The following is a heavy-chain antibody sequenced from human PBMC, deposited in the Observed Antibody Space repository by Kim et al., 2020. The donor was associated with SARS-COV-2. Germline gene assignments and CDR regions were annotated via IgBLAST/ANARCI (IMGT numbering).Heavy chain of an antibody. D-gene: IGHD3-10*01. CDR2: ISYAGTM. CDR3: ARHLSGSGAFYNVGY. Sequence: SETLSLTCNVSGVSISGDYWSWIRQTPEKGLQWIASISYAGTMSYNPSLKIRVTISVDTSKNQVSLKLSSVTAADTAMYYCARHLSGSGAFYNVGYWGQGSLVTVSS. CDR1: GVSISGDY. J-gene: IGHJ4*02. V-gene: IGHV4-59*08.